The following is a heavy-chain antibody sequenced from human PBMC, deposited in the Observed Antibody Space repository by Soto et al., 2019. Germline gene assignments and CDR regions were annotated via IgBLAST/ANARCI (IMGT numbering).Heavy chain of an antibody. CDR1: GFTFSDYY. CDR2: ISSSSTYT. Sequence: PGGSLRLSCAASGFTFSDYYMSWIRQAPGKGLEWVSYISSSSTYTNYADSVKGRFTISRDNAKNSLYLQMNRLRAEDTAVYYCASGVVVPSANAFDIWGQGTMVTVSS. V-gene: IGHV3-11*03. CDR3: ASGVVVPSANAFDI. D-gene: IGHD2-2*01. J-gene: IGHJ3*02.